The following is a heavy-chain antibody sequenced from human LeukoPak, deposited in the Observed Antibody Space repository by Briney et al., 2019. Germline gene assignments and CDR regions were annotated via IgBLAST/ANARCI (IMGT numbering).Heavy chain of an antibody. V-gene: IGHV3-74*01. CDR2: IIGDGSST. CDR1: GFTFSSYW. Sequence: GGSLRLSCAASGFTFSSYWMFWVRQAPGKGLLWVSRIIGDGSSTSYAESVKGRFTISRDNAKNTLYLQMNSLRAEDTAVYYCARDPPTTVTVFDYWGQGTLVTVSS. J-gene: IGHJ4*02. D-gene: IGHD4-17*01. CDR3: ARDPPTTVTVFDY.